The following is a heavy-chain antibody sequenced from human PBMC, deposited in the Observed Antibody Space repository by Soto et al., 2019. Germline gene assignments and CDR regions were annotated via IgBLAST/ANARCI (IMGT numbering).Heavy chain of an antibody. D-gene: IGHD6-13*01. J-gene: IGHJ5*02. CDR2: ISSSSSTI. CDR3: ARHPERIAEIGWFDP. V-gene: IGHV3-48*01. CDR1: GFTFSSYS. Sequence: EVQLVESGGGLVQPGGSLRLSCAASGFTFSSYSMNWFRQAPGKGLDWVSYISSSSSTIYYAYSVKGLFTSSRDNAKDALYLQMNSLGAEDTSVYYCARHPERIAEIGWFDPWGQGTLVTVSS.